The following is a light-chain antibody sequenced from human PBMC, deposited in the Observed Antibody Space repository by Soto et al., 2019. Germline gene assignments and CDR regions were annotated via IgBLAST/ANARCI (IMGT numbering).Light chain of an antibody. CDR2: KAS. CDR1: QSISVW. V-gene: IGKV1-5*03. Sequence: DIQMTQSPSTLSASVGDRVTIACRASQSISVWLAWYQQKAGKAPNLLIYKASRLESGGPSRFSGSGSETEFTVTISCVQPSDSATYCCRHYNSYSPTFGLGTKVDNK. CDR3: RHYNSYSPT. J-gene: IGKJ1*01.